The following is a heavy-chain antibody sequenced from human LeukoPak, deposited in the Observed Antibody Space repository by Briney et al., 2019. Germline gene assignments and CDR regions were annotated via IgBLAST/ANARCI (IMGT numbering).Heavy chain of an antibody. CDR2: IYYSGST. D-gene: IGHD2-8*02. V-gene: IGHV4-38-2*02. CDR1: GYSISSGYY. J-gene: IGHJ5*02. Sequence: PSETLSLTCTVSGYSISSGYYWGWIRQPPGKGLEWIGSIYYSGSTYYNPSLKSRVTISVDTSKNQFSLKLSSVTAADTAVYYCARDVLAHPNWFDPWGQGTLVTVSS. CDR3: ARDVLAHPNWFDP.